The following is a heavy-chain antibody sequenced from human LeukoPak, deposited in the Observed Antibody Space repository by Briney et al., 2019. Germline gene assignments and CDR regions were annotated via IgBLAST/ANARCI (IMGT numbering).Heavy chain of an antibody. D-gene: IGHD1-1*01. CDR1: GFTLSTYA. J-gene: IGHJ4*02. V-gene: IGHV3-23*01. Sequence: PRGSLRHSCVASGFTLSTYAMSWVRPAPGKGLEWVSAISGSGGRTYYADSVKRRFTISRDNSKTTMYLQMNRLRAEDTAVYYCAKDRSQERLGIFDYWGEGTLVTLSS. CDR2: ISGSGGRT. CDR3: AKDRSQERLGIFDY.